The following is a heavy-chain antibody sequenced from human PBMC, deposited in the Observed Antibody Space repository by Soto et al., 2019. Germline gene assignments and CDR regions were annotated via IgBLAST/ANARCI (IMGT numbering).Heavy chain of an antibody. V-gene: IGHV1-18*01. CDR1: GYDFTTYG. Sequence: QVHLVQSGAEVKKPGASVKVSCKGSGYDFTTYGITWVRQAPGQGLEWMAWISAHNGNTDYAQKLQGRVTVTRDTPTSTAYMEMRSLRSDDTATYYCARGRYGDYWGQGALVTVSS. D-gene: IGHD1-1*01. CDR3: ARGRYGDY. CDR2: ISAHNGNT. J-gene: IGHJ4*02.